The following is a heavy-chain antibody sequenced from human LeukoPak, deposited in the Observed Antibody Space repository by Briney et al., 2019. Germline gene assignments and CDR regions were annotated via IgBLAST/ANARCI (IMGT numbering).Heavy chain of an antibody. CDR2: IRYDGSNK. CDR1: GFTFSSYG. D-gene: IGHD3-22*01. CDR3: ARTSFSYDSSGYYYGVLDY. J-gene: IGHJ4*02. V-gene: IGHV3-30*02. Sequence: GGSLRLSCAASGFTFSSYGMHWVRQAPGKGLEWVAFIRYDGSNKYYADSVKGRFTISRDNSKNTLYLQMNSLRAEDTAVYYCARTSFSYDSSGYYYGVLDYWGQGTLVTVSS.